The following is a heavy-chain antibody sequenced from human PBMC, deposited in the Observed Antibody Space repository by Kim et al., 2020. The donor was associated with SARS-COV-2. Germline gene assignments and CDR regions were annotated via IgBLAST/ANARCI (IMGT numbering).Heavy chain of an antibody. Sequence: GGSLRLSCAASGFTFSTHAMSWVRQAPGKGLEWVSAITATPGGSGNTYYADSVKDRFTISRDNSRDTVSLHLTSLRADDTGVYYCAKPRDPSTWYPWG. CDR3: AKPRDPSTWYP. J-gene: IGHJ5*02. CDR1: GFTFSTHA. CDR2: ITATPGGSGNT. V-gene: IGHV3-23*01. D-gene: IGHD3-3*02.